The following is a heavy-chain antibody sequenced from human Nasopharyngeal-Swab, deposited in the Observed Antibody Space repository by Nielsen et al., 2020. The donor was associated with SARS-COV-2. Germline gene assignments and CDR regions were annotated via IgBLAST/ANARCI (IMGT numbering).Heavy chain of an antibody. D-gene: IGHD1-26*01. J-gene: IGHJ3*02. Sequence: WLSQPPGKGLEWVSGINWNGGSTGYVDSVKGRFTISRDNANNSLYLQMNSLRAEDTALYHCARDEGPYIVGAEVPFDIWGQGTMVTVSS. V-gene: IGHV3-20*01. CDR3: ARDEGPYIVGAEVPFDI. CDR2: INWNGGST.